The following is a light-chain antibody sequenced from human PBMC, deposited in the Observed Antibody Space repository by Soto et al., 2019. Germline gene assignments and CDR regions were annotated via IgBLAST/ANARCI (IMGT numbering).Light chain of an antibody. CDR3: QQSFSTPT. Sequence: DIQVTQSPSSVSGSVGGRFTLTFRASQGISSWLAWYQQKPGKAPKLLIYAASNLQSGVPSRFSGSGSGTDFTLTISGLQSEDFATYYCQQSFSTPTFGQGTRLEIK. CDR1: QGISSW. V-gene: IGKV1-12*01. CDR2: AAS. J-gene: IGKJ5*01.